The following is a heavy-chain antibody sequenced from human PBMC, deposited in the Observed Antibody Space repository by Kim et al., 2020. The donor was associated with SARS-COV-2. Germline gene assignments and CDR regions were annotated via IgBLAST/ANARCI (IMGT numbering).Heavy chain of an antibody. CDR2: IYYSGST. J-gene: IGHJ5*02. D-gene: IGHD2-15*01. CDR3: AGAVEVVVAFVGPGWFDP. Sequence: SETLSLTCTVSGGSISSSSYYWGWIRQPPGKGLEWIGSIYYSGSTYYNPSLKSRVTISVDTSKNQFSLKLSSVTAADTAVYYCAGAVEVVVAFVGPGWFDPWGQGTLVTVSS. CDR1: GGSISSSSYY. V-gene: IGHV4-39*01.